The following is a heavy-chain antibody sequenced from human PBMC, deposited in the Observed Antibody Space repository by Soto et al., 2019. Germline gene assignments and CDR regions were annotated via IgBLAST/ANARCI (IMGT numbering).Heavy chain of an antibody. V-gene: IGHV5-51*01. CDR3: ARTRSFTLGFYYDGMDV. CDR2: IYPGDSDT. Sequence: PGESLKISCQGPGYSFASYWIGWVRQMPGKDPEWMGIIYPGDSDTRYSPSLQGQVTISADKSLRTAYLQWTSLKASDTALYYCARTRSFTLGFYYDGMDVWGQGTTVTVSS. D-gene: IGHD6-6*01. J-gene: IGHJ6*02. CDR1: GYSFASYW.